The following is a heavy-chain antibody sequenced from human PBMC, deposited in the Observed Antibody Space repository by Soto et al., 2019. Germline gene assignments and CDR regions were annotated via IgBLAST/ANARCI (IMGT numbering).Heavy chain of an antibody. CDR3: TLSGGYSYADY. J-gene: IGHJ4*02. Sequence: QITLKESGPPLVKPTQTLTLTCTFSGFSLSSDRVGVAWIRQPPGKALEWLALIYWDDDKRYSPSLKSRLTISKDTSKNHVVLTMTNMDPVDTGTYYCTLSGGYSYADYWGQGTLVTVSS. CDR1: GFSLSSDRVG. D-gene: IGHD5-18*01. CDR2: IYWDDDK. V-gene: IGHV2-5*02.